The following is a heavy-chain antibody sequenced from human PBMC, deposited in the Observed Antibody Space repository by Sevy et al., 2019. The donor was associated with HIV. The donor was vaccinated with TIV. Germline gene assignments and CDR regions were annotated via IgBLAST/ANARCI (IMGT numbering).Heavy chain of an antibody. CDR1: GVTFGDYS. Sequence: GGSLRLSCIASGVTFGDYSMSWFRQVPGKGPKWVGFLRKKDHGGAIEYAASVKGRLIISRDDSRNIAYLQMDSLKIEETAVYHCSFVSNEEGRDFWGRGTLVTVSS. V-gene: IGHV3-49*03. J-gene: IGHJ4*02. CDR3: SFVSNEEGRDF. CDR2: LRKKDHGGAI. D-gene: IGHD1-1*01.